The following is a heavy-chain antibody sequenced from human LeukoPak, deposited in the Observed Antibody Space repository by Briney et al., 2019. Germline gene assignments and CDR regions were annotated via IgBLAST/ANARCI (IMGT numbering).Heavy chain of an antibody. V-gene: IGHV1-2*02. CDR1: GYTFTDYY. CDR2: INPTSGGT. J-gene: IGHJ4*02. D-gene: IGHD5-18*01. CDR3: VRDRIQLWLPNHFDY. Sequence: ASVKVSCKAAGYTFTDYYIHWVRQAHGQGLEWVGWINPTSGGTTYAQRFQGRVTVTRDTSISTAYMELTRLRSDDTAVYYCVRDRIQLWLPNHFDYWGQGTVVTVSS.